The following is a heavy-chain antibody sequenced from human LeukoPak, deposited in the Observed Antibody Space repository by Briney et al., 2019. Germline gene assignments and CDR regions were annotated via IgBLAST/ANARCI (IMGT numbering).Heavy chain of an antibody. D-gene: IGHD3-3*01. Sequence: GGSLRLSCAASGVTFSSYAMTWGRQAPGKGLEWVSTISGRGALEFYTESVKGRFTISRDHSKNSVHLQMDSLRAEDTAIYYCAREGDFWSGYPIDHYYYMDVWGKGTTVTVTS. J-gene: IGHJ6*03. CDR2: ISGRGALE. V-gene: IGHV3-23*01. CDR3: AREGDFWSGYPIDHYYYMDV. CDR1: GVTFSSYA.